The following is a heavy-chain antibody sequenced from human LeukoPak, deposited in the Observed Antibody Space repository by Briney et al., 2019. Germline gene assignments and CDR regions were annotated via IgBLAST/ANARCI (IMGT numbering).Heavy chain of an antibody. J-gene: IGHJ4*02. CDR1: GFTFDDYA. V-gene: IGHV3-9*03. CDR3: AKSGYSNGWYAIDY. Sequence: GGSLRLSCAASGFTFDDYAMHWVQQAPGKGLEWVSGISWNSGSIDYADPVKGRFSISRDNARNSLFLQMNSLRPEDMAFYYCAKSGYSNGWYAIDYWGQGTLVTVSS. CDR2: ISWNSGSI. D-gene: IGHD6-19*01.